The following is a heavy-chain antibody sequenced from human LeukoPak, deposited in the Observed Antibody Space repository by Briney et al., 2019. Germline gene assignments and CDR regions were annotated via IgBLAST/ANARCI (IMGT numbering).Heavy chain of an antibody. CDR2: IYYSGST. Sequence: SETLSLTCTVSGGSTSSSMQYWGWIRQPPGKGLEWIGNIYYSGSTYYNSSLKSRLTISVDTSKNQFSLKLSSVTAADTAVYYCARLTPILEVDYWGQGTLVTVSS. CDR1: GGSTSSSMQY. J-gene: IGHJ4*02. CDR3: ARLTPILEVDY. V-gene: IGHV4-39*01. D-gene: IGHD3-3*01.